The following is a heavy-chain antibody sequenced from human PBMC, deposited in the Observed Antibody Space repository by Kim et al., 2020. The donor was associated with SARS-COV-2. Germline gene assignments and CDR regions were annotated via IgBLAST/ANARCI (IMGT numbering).Heavy chain of an antibody. J-gene: IGHJ6*02. CDR3: VKGGGMDV. CDR1: GYTFTTYG. CDR2: INAGNGDT. D-gene: IGHD3-16*01. V-gene: IGHV1-3*01. Sequence: ASVKVSCKASGYTFTTYGMDWVRQPPGQGLEWLGWINAGNGDTKYSQKFQGRVSITRDTSASTGYMELTSLRSEDTAVYYCVKGGGMDVWGQGTTVIVSS.